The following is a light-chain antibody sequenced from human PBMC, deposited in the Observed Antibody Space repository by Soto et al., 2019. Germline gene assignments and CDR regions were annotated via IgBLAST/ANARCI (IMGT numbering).Light chain of an antibody. CDR2: EVT. Sequence: QSVLTQPASVSGSPGQSITISCTGTSSDIGADDFVSWYQHHPDNTPKLIIFEVTYRPTGISHRFSASKSGNTASLTISGLQAEDEADYYCSSYTSSSAWVFGGGTKLTVL. CDR3: SSYTSSSAWV. CDR1: SSDIGADDF. J-gene: IGLJ3*02. V-gene: IGLV2-14*01.